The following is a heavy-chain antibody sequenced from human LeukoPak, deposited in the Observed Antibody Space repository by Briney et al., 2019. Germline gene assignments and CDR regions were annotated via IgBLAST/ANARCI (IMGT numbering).Heavy chain of an antibody. J-gene: IGHJ6*02. CDR2: INQDGSEK. CDR3: ARGHYGMDV. Sequence: GGSLRLSCGASGFTFSNSWMSWVRQAPGKGLEWVANINQDGSEKYYVDSVGGRFTISRDNAKNSLYLQMNSLRAEDTAVYYCARGHYGMDVWGQGTTVTVSS. V-gene: IGHV3-7*05. CDR1: GFTFSNSW.